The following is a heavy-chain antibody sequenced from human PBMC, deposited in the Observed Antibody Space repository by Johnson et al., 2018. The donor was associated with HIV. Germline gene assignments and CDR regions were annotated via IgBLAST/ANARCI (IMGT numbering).Heavy chain of an antibody. D-gene: IGHD6-6*01. Sequence: VQLVESGGGLVQPGGSLRLSCAASGFTFTSYWMSWVRQAPGKGLEWLANINQDGSEKYFVDSVKGRFTISRDNSKNTLYLQMNSLRAEDTAVYYCAKDRDSSSPNDAFDIWGQGTMVTVSS. CDR3: AKDRDSSSPNDAFDI. V-gene: IGHV3-7*05. CDR2: INQDGSEK. J-gene: IGHJ3*02. CDR1: GFTFTSYW.